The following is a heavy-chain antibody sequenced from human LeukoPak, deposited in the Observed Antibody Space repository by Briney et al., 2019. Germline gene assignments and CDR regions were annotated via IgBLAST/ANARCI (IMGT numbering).Heavy chain of an antibody. CDR1: GGSMRSFY. V-gene: IGHV4-4*07. CDR2: IHTRGTT. D-gene: IGHD3-16*01. CDR3: ARGDLYDGGGRNWVDP. Sequence: NPSETLSLTCTVSGGSMRSFYWSCIRQPAGKGLEWIGRIHTRGTTWYIASLKCRVTISVDTSKNQSSLRLTSVTAADTAVYYCARGDLYDGGGRNWVDPWGQGTLVTVSS. J-gene: IGHJ5*02.